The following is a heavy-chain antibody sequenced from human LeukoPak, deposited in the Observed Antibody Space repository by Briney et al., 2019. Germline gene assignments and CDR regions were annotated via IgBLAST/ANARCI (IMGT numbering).Heavy chain of an antibody. CDR3: ARDPLEDYDFWSGSFDY. CDR2: IRSNGGST. J-gene: IGHJ4*02. CDR1: GFTVSSYA. Sequence: GGSLRLSCAASGFTVSSYAMHWVRRARGEGGEGVSAIRSNGGSTYYANSVKGRFTISRDNSKNTLYLQMGSLRAEDMAVYYCARDPLEDYDFWSGSFDYWGQGTLVTVSS. V-gene: IGHV3-64*01. D-gene: IGHD3-3*01.